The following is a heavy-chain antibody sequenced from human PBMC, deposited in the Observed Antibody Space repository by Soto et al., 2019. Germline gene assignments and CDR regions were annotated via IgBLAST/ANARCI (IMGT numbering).Heavy chain of an antibody. D-gene: IGHD6-13*01. Sequence: PSETLSLTCSVSGASISSYYWSWIRQPPGKGLEWIGYISYSGSTNSNPSLKSRVTISVDTSKNQFSLKLSSVTAADTAVYYCAREGVSSSWYNYYAMEVCGQGSTFTVSS. J-gene: IGHJ6*02. V-gene: IGHV4-59*01. CDR1: GASISSYY. CDR2: ISYSGST. CDR3: AREGVSSSWYNYYAMEV.